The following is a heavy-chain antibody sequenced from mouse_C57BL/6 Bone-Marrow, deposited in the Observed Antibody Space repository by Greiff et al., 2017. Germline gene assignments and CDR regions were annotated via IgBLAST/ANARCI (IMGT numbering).Heavy chain of an antibody. V-gene: IGHV2-2*01. CDR1: GFTLTSYG. J-gene: IGHJ1*03. CDR3: ARNYYGSSGYFEV. CDR2: ICSGGST. D-gene: IGHD1-1*01. Sequence: QVQLKESGPGLVQPSQTLSITCTVSGFTLTSYGVHWVRQSPGKGLEWLGVICSGGSTDYNAAFISRLSTSKDHSKSQVSYKMTSLQADDTAIYYWARNYYGSSGYFEVWGTGTTLTVSS.